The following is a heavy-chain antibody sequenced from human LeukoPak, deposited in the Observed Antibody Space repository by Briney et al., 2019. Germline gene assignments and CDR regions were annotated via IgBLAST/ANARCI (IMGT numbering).Heavy chain of an antibody. CDR2: IIPIFGTA. Sequence: SVKVSCKASGGTFSSYAISWVRQAPGQGLEWMGGIIPIFGTANYAQKFQGRVTMTRDTSISTAYMELSRLRSDDTAVYYCARGGRRGYFDYWGQGTLVTASS. CDR1: GGTFSSYA. D-gene: IGHD3-10*01. J-gene: IGHJ4*02. CDR3: ARGGRRGYFDY. V-gene: IGHV1-69*05.